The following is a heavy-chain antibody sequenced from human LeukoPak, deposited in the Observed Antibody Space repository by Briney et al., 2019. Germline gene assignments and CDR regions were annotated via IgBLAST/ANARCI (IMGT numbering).Heavy chain of an antibody. CDR3: ATVRYSSGWPSGPFDY. Sequence: GASVKVSCKVSGYTLTELSMHWVRQAPGKGLEWMGGFDPEDGETIYAQKFQGRVTMTEDTSTDTAYMELSSLRSEDTAVYYCATVRYSSGWPSGPFDYWGQGTLVTVSS. V-gene: IGHV1-24*01. J-gene: IGHJ4*02. D-gene: IGHD6-19*01. CDR1: GYTLTELS. CDR2: FDPEDGET.